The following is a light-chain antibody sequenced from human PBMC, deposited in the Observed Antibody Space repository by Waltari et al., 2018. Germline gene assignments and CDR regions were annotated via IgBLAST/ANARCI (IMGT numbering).Light chain of an antibody. J-gene: IGKJ1*01. V-gene: IGKV2-30*02. CDR3: MHGTHWPQT. CDR1: QSLAHSDGNTY. CDR2: KVS. Sequence: DVLLTQSPVSLPVTLGQPASMSCNSSQSLAHSDGNTYLNWFHQRLGQSPRRLISKVSRRDSGVPERFSGSGSGTDFPLRISRVAAEDVGFYYCMHGTHWPQTFGQGTKVEIK.